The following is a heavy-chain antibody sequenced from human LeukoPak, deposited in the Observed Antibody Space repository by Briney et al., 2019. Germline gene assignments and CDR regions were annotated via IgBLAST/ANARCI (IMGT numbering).Heavy chain of an antibody. J-gene: IGHJ3*02. V-gene: IGHV1-46*01. CDR1: GYTFTSYD. CDR3: ASSTAMVTGDAFDI. CDR2: INPSGGST. Sequence: ASVKVSCKASGYTFTSYDINWVRQAPGQGLEWMGIINPSGGSTSYAQKFQGRVTMTRDTSTSTVYMELSSLRSEDTAVYYCASSTAMVTGDAFDIWGQGTMVTVSS. D-gene: IGHD5-18*01.